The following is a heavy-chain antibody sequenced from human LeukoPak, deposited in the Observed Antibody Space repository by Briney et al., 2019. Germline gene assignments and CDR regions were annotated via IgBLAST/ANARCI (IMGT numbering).Heavy chain of an antibody. Sequence: PGGSLRLSCAASGFTFSSYAMSWVRQARGKGLEWVSAISGSGGSTYYADSVKGRFTISRDNSKNTLYLQMNSLRAEDTAVYYCAKDPRDYDSSGYYLYYFDYWGQGTLVTVSS. CDR3: AKDPRDYDSSGYYLYYFDY. V-gene: IGHV3-23*01. CDR2: ISGSGGST. J-gene: IGHJ4*02. CDR1: GFTFSSYA. D-gene: IGHD3-22*01.